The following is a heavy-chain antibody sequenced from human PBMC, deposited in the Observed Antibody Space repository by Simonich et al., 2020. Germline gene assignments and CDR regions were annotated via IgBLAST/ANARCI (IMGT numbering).Heavy chain of an antibody. CDR1: GFTFSRYA. Sequence: VQLVESGGGVVQPGRFLRLSCAASGFTFSRYAMHWVRQAPGEGLEWLAILSYDGSNNYSEDSVKGRFTISRYNSKNTLYLQMNSLRAEDTAVYYCARGALYWGQGTLVTVSS. J-gene: IGHJ4*02. V-gene: IGHV3-30*07. CDR3: ARGALY. CDR2: LSYDGSNN.